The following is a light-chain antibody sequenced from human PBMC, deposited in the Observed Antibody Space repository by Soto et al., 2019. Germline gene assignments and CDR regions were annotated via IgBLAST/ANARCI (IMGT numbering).Light chain of an antibody. CDR1: QSVLYSSNNKNY. J-gene: IGKJ1*01. CDR2: WAS. Sequence: DIVMTQSPDSLAVSLGERATINCKSSQSVLYSSNNKNYLAWYQQKPGQPPKLLIYWASTRESGVPDRFSGGGSGTDFTLTISSLQAEDVAVYYCHQYNNWPPWTFGQGTKVEIK. V-gene: IGKV4-1*01. CDR3: HQYNNWPPWT.